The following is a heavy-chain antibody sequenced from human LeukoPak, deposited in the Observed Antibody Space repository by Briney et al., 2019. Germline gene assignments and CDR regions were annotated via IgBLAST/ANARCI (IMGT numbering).Heavy chain of an antibody. CDR3: ARDVDYGGRLDN. J-gene: IGHJ4*02. CDR2: ISSNGGST. Sequence: GGSLRLSCSASGFPFSSYAMHWVRQAPGKGLEYVSAISSNGGSTYYADSVKGRSTFSRDNSKNTLYLQMNSLRAEDTAVYYCARDVDYGGRLDNWGQGTLVTVSS. D-gene: IGHD4-23*01. CDR1: GFPFSSYA. V-gene: IGHV3-64*04.